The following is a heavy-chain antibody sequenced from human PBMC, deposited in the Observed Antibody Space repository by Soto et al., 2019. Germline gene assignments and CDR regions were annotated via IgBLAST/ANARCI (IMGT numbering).Heavy chain of an antibody. D-gene: IGHD2-21*01. Sequence: PSETLSLTCSVSGASLNSGNYYCICIRQFPGKGLEWIGHIYVTGAVDYNPSLRDRITISQDTSERQFSLNLRLVTAADTAVYYCARLRIATNNYKWFDPWGQGTLVTVSS. CDR1: GASLNSGNYY. CDR3: ARLRIATNNYKWFDP. J-gene: IGHJ5*02. V-gene: IGHV4-31*03. CDR2: IYVTGAV.